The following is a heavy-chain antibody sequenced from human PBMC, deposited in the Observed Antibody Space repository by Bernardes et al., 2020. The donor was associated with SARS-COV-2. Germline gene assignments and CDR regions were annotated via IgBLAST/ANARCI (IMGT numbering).Heavy chain of an antibody. CDR3: ARDALGSITIFGVVTRHGMDV. D-gene: IGHD3-3*01. Sequence: SEPLSLTCTVSGGSISSGDYYWSWIRQPPGKGLEWIGYIYYSGITYYNPSLKSRVTISVDTSKNQFSLKLSSVTAADTAVYYCARDALGSITIFGVVTRHGMDVWGQGTTVTVSS. V-gene: IGHV4-30-4*01. J-gene: IGHJ6*02. CDR2: IYYSGIT. CDR1: GGSISSGDYY.